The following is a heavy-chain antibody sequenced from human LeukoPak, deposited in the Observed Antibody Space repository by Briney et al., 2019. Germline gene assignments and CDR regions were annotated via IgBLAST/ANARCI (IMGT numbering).Heavy chain of an antibody. J-gene: IGHJ6*02. CDR1: GYTFTGYY. CDR2: INPNSGGT. V-gene: IGHV1-2*02. Sequence: ASVKVSCKASGYTFTGYYMHWVRQAPGQGLEWMGWINPNSGGTNYAQKFQGRVTMTRDTSISTAYMELSRLRSDDTAVYYCANYYGSGSGNGYYYYGMDVWGHGTTVTVSS. CDR3: ANYYGSGSGNGYYYYGMDV. D-gene: IGHD3-10*01.